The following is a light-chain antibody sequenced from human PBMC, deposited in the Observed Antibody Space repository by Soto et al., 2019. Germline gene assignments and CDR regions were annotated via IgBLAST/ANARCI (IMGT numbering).Light chain of an antibody. CDR2: RNN. J-gene: IGLJ7*01. V-gene: IGLV1-47*01. CDR3: SSWDNHLNGPM. CDR1: SSNIGNNY. Sequence: QSAMTQPPSASGTPGQEVTISCSGSSSNIGNNYVYWYHQVPGKAPKLLIYRNNQRPSGVPDRFSGSKSDTSASLAITGLRSEDDGHYYCSSWDNHLNGPMFGGGTQLTVL.